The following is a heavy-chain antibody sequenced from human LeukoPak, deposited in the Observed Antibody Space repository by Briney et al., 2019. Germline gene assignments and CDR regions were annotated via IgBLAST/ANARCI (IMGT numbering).Heavy chain of an antibody. D-gene: IGHD4-17*01. CDR3: ARARDYVLNWFDP. J-gene: IGHJ5*02. CDR1: GFTFSSYG. V-gene: IGHV3-33*01. CDR2: IWYDGSNK. Sequence: GGSLRLSCAASGFTFSSYGMRWVRQAPGKGLEWVAVIWYDGSNKYYADSVKGRFTISRDNSKNTLYLQMNSLRAEDTAVYYCARARDYVLNWFDPWGQGTLVTVSS.